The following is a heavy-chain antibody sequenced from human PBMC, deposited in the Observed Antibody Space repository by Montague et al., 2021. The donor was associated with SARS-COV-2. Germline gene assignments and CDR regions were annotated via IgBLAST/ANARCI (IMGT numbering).Heavy chain of an antibody. V-gene: IGHV4-59*08. CDR2: IYDSGST. Sequence: SETLSLTCTVSGGSLNNYFWGWIRQPPGKGLEWVGYIYDSGSTKYNPSLQSRVTISVDTSRNQFSLKLLSVTAADTAVYYCARVDSRGPGGYWGQGILVSVSS. CDR3: ARVDSRGPGGY. D-gene: IGHD3-22*01. CDR1: GGSLNNYF. J-gene: IGHJ4*02.